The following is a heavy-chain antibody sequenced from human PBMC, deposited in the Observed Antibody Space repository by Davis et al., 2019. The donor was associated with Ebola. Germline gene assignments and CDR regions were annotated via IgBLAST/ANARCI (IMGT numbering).Heavy chain of an antibody. J-gene: IGHJ2*01. V-gene: IGHV5-10-1*04. CDR2: IDPSDSYT. CDR3: ARPQGDYDSSGYYWYFDL. D-gene: IGHD3-22*01. Sequence: KVSCKGSGYSFTSYWISWVRQMPGKGLEWMGRIDPSDSYTNYSPSFQGQVTISADKSISTAYLQWSSLKASDTAMYYCARPQGDYDSSGYYWYFDLWGRGTLVTVSS. CDR1: GYSFTSYW.